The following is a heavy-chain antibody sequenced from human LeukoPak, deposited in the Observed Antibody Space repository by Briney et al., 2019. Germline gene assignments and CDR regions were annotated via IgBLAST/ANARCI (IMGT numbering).Heavy chain of an antibody. J-gene: IGHJ3*01. CDR1: GFTFSSYG. CDR3: ARDFLHLGG. Sequence: GGSLRLSCAASGFTFSSYGMSWVRQAPGKGLEWVSRIKTDGSNTNYADSVKGRFTISRDNAKNTLYLQMSSLRAEDTAVYYCARDFLHLGGWGQGTMVTVSS. V-gene: IGHV3-74*01. CDR2: IKTDGSNT. D-gene: IGHD3-16*01.